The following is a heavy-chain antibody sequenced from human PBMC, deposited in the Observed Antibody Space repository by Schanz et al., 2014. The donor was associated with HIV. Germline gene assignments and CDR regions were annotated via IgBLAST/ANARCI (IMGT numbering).Heavy chain of an antibody. V-gene: IGHV3-33*01. J-gene: IGHJ6*02. CDR2: IWQHGRNK. D-gene: IGHD2-15*01. Sequence: QVQLVESGGGVVQPGRSLRLSCAASGFIFSRYGMYWVRQAPGKGLEWVAIIWQHGRNKFYADSVKGRFSISRDNSKNTVYLQMNSLRAEDTAVYYCARDEGRYCRGGSCYYNGMDVWGQGTTVTVSS. CDR3: ARDEGRYCRGGSCYYNGMDV. CDR1: GFIFSRYG.